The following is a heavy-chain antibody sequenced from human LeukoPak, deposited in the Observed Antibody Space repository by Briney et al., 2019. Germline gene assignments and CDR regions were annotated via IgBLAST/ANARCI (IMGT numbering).Heavy chain of an antibody. D-gene: IGHD1-14*01. Sequence: PSETLSLTCTVSGGSISSYYWSWIRQPPGKGLEWIGYIYYSWSTNYNHSPTSRATISIYPSKNQFSFTLSPASAADTAASYYSRFDLHHPFDLWGQGTLVTVSS. J-gene: IGHJ5*02. CDR1: GGSISSYY. CDR2: IYYSWST. V-gene: IGHV4-59*08. CDR3: SRFDLHHPFDL.